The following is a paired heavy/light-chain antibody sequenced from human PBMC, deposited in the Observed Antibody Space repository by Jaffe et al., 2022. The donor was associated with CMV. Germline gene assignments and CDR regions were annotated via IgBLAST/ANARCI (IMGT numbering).Heavy chain of an antibody. CDR3: ARDFEHCTGGSCLGY. J-gene: IGHJ4*02. D-gene: IGHD2-15*01. Sequence: QIQLVQSGAAVEKPGASVKVSCKASGYTFTTSVIHWVRQGSGQRLEWMGWIDAGKGNTKYSQTFQDRVTISRDTSASTVYMELSRLTTEDTSVYYCARDFEHCTGGSCLGYWGQGTLVTVSS. CDR1: GYTFTTSV. CDR2: IDAGKGNT. V-gene: IGHV1-3*01.
Light chain of an antibody. J-gene: IGKJ1*01. V-gene: IGKV1-5*03. Sequence: DIQMTQSPSTLSASVGDRVSISCRASQNINIWLAWFQQKPGKAPELLIYKASLLKSGVPSRFSGSGSGTEFTLTISSLQPDDFATYYCQQFNSYPWTFGQGTKVEIK. CDR3: QQFNSYPWT. CDR1: QNINIW. CDR2: KAS.